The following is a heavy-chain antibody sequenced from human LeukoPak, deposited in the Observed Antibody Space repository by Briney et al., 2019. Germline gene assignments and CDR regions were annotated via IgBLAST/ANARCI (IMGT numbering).Heavy chain of an antibody. D-gene: IGHD2-2*01. CDR3: ARDIVVVPVYYFDY. CDR1: GFTFSSCA. CDR2: ISYDGSNK. V-gene: IGHV3-30-3*01. J-gene: IGHJ4*02. Sequence: PGGSLRLSCAASGFTFSSCAMHWVRQAPGKGLEWVAVISYDGSNKYYADSVKGRFTISRDNSKNTLYLQMNSLRAEDTAVYYCARDIVVVPVYYFDYWGQGTLVTVSS.